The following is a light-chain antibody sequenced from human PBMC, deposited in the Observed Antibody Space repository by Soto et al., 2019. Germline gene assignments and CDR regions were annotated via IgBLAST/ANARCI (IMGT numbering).Light chain of an antibody. CDR3: SSYTSSSTYVL. Sequence: QSALTQPASVSGSPGQAITISCIGTSSDVGGYNYVSWYQHHPGKAPKLILYNVSDRPSGVSNRFSGSKSGNTASLTISGLKAEDEADYYCSSYTSSSTYVLFGGGTQLTVL. J-gene: IGLJ2*01. CDR1: SSDVGGYNY. CDR2: NVS. V-gene: IGLV2-14*03.